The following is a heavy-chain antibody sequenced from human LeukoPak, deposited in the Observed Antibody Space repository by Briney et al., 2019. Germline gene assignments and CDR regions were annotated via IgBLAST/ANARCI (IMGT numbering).Heavy chain of an antibody. Sequence: ASVKVSCKASGYTFTSYDINWVRQATGQGLEWMGWMNPNSGNTGYAQKFQGRVTMTRDMSTSTVYMELSSLRSEDTAVYYCARGSGIAAAGTGAFDIWGQGTMVTVSS. CDR1: GYTFTSYD. D-gene: IGHD6-13*01. V-gene: IGHV1-8*02. J-gene: IGHJ3*02. CDR3: ARGSGIAAAGTGAFDI. CDR2: MNPNSGNT.